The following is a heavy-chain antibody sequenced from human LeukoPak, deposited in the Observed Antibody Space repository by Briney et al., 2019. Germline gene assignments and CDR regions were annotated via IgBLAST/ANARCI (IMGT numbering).Heavy chain of an antibody. J-gene: IGHJ4*02. D-gene: IGHD3-3*01. CDR1: GGSISSGGYY. Sequence: PSETLSLTCTVSGGSISSGGYYWSWIRQHPGKGLEWIGYIYYSGSTYYNPSLKSRVTISVDTSKNQFSLKLTSVTAADTAVYFCVRAGGFFSPFGYWGQGTLVTVSS. V-gene: IGHV4-31*03. CDR3: VRAGGFFSPFGY. CDR2: IYYSGST.